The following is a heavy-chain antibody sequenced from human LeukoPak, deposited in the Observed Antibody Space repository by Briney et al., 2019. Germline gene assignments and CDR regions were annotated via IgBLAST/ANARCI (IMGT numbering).Heavy chain of an antibody. CDR2: INPNSGGT. CDR1: GYTFTDYY. J-gene: IGHJ4*02. CDR3: AREGSGLYDSSGYYPGHFDY. V-gene: IGHV1-2*02. Sequence: ASVTVSFKASGYTFTDYYMHWVRQAPGQGLEWMGWINPNSGGTNYAQKFQGRVTMTRDTSISTAYMELSRLRSDDTAVYYCAREGSGLYDSSGYYPGHFDYWGQGTLVTVSS. D-gene: IGHD3-22*01.